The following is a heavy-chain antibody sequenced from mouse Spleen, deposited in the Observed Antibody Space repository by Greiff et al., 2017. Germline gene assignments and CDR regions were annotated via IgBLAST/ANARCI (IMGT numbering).Heavy chain of an antibody. Sequence: QVQLQQSGAELVRPGTSVKVSCKASGYAFTNYLIEWVKQRPGQGLEWIGVINPGSGGTNYNEKFKGKATLTADKSSSTAYMELRSLTSEDSAVYYCTRSGGYGDAYWGQGTLVTVSA. CDR2: INPGSGGT. D-gene: IGHD2-14*01. CDR3: TRSGGYGDAY. CDR1: GYAFTNYL. J-gene: IGHJ3*01. V-gene: IGHV1-54*01.